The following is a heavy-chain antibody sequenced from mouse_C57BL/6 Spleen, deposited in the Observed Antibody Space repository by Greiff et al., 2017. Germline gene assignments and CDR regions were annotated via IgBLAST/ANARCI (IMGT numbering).Heavy chain of an antibody. V-gene: IGHV1-81*01. CDR3: ARCYYGSPYAMDY. D-gene: IGHD1-1*01. CDR2: IYPRSGNT. CDR1: GYTFTSSG. J-gene: IGHJ4*01. Sequence: VQLQQSGAELARPGASVKLSCKASGYTFTSSGISWVKQRTGQGLEWIGEIYPRSGNTYYNEKFKGKATLTSDKSSSTAYMELRSLTSEDSAVYFCARCYYGSPYAMDYWGQGTSVTVSS.